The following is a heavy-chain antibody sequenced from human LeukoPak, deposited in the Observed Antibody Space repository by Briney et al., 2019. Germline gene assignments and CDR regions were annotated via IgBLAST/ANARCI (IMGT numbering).Heavy chain of an antibody. J-gene: IGHJ4*02. CDR3: AGGLHHYDRSLDY. D-gene: IGHD3-22*01. V-gene: IGHV3-30*02. CDR2: IGPDGGDR. Sequence: PGGSLRLSRAASGFSFSGYGMHWVRQVPVKGLEWVAFIGPDGGDRYYAGSVKGRFTISRDDAKKTVDLQTNNVRPEDTAVYYCAGGLHHYDRSLDYWGQGTLSPSLQ. CDR1: GFSFSGYG.